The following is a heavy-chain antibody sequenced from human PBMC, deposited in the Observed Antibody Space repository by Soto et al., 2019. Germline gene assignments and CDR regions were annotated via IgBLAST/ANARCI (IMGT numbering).Heavy chain of an antibody. V-gene: IGHV4-39*01. CDR2: IYYSGST. CDR1: GGSISSSSYY. CDR3: ARHATTYYYDSSGYFSDY. D-gene: IGHD3-22*01. J-gene: IGHJ4*02. Sequence: QLQLQESGPGLVKPSETLSLTCTVSGGSISSSSYYWGWIRQPPGKGLEWIGSIYYSGSTYYNPSRKSRVTISVDTSKNQFSLKLSSVTAADTAVYYCARHATTYYYDSSGYFSDYWGQGTLVTVSS.